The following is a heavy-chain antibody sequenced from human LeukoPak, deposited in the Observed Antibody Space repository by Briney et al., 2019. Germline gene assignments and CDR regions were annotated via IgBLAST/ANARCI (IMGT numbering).Heavy chain of an antibody. J-gene: IGHJ5*02. V-gene: IGHV4-59*01. Sequence: SETLSLTCTVSGGSISSYYWSWIRPPPAKGLDWVGDIYYSGSTNYNHSHKCRVSISVDTSKNKFSLKLRLVTVTDTAVYDCARAGLGVAGTEGGNWFDPWGQGTLVTVSS. CDR2: IYYSGST. D-gene: IGHD6-13*01. CDR3: ARAGLGVAGTEGGNWFDP. CDR1: GGSISSYY.